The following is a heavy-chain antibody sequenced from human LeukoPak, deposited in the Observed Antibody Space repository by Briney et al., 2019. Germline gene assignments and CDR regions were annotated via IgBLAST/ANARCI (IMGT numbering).Heavy chain of an antibody. D-gene: IGHD3-3*01. CDR1: GGSISSYY. CDR3: AGSRITIFGVVRYYFDY. Sequence: SETLSLTCTVSGGSISSYYWSWIRQPPGKGLEWIGYIYYGGSTNCNPSLKSRVTISVDTSKNQFSLKLSSVTAADTAVYYCAGSRITIFGVVRYYFDYWGQGTLVTVSS. J-gene: IGHJ4*02. V-gene: IGHV4-59*01. CDR2: IYYGGST.